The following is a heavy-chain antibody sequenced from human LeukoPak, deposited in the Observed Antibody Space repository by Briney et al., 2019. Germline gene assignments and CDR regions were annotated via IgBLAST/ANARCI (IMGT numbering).Heavy chain of an antibody. CDR2: IAYDGSNT. CDR1: GFTFSTYA. CDR3: AKDIGSTSLYNWFDP. Sequence: GRSLRLSCTVSGFTFSTYAMHWVRQAPGKGLEWVAVIAYDGSNTYYLDSAKGRFTISRDNSENTLYLQMNSLRAEDMAVYYCAKDIGSTSLYNWFDPWGQGTLVTVSS. D-gene: IGHD2-2*01. V-gene: IGHV3-33*03. J-gene: IGHJ5*02.